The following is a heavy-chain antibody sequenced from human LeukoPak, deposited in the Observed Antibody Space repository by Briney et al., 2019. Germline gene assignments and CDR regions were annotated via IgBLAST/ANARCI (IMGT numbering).Heavy chain of an antibody. D-gene: IGHD3-10*01. J-gene: IGHJ3*02. Sequence: GGSLRLSCAASGFTFTIYSMNWVRQAPGKGLEWVSSISSSSSYLYYADSVKGRFTISRDNYKNTVDLHINSPRAEDTAIYYCVKEHVDRAFTRSFEIWGQGTVVTVSS. CDR2: ISSSSSYL. CDR3: VKEHVDRAFTRSFEI. V-gene: IGHV3-21*04. CDR1: GFTFTIYS.